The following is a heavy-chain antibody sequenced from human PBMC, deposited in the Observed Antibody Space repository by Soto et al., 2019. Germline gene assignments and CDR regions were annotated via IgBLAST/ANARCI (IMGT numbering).Heavy chain of an antibody. J-gene: IGHJ5*02. CDR2: IWYDGSNK. CDR1: GFTFSSYG. D-gene: IGHD1-1*01. Sequence: GGSLRLSCAASGFTFSSYGMHWVRQAPGKGLEWVAVIWYDGSNKYYADSVKGRFTISRDNSKNALYLHMNSLRAEDTATYYCAKDTASPWTANWVDPWGKGTLVTVSS. CDR3: AKDTASPWTANWVDP. V-gene: IGHV3-33*06.